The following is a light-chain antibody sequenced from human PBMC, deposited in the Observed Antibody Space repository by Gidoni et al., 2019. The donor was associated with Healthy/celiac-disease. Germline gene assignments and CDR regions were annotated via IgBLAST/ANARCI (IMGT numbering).Light chain of an antibody. CDR2: EVS. CDR1: SSDVGGYNY. CDR3: SSYAGSNNFVV. J-gene: IGLJ2*01. Sequence: QSALLQPSPASAPPGRPVTISCPGTSSDVGGYNYVSWYQQHPGKAPTLIIYEVSQRPSGVPDRFSGSRSGNTASLTVSVLQAEDEADYYCSSYAGSNNFVVFGGGTKLTVL. V-gene: IGLV2-8*01.